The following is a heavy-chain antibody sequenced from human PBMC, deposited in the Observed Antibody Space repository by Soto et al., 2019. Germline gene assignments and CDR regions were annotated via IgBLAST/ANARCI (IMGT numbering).Heavy chain of an antibody. D-gene: IGHD2-15*01. CDR3: ARIGQGVHGGNGFDP. Sequence: QVQLVESGGGVVQPGTSLRLSCAASGFRLNGYAMNWVRQARGKGPEWLASLTHDGSKSDYADSVRGRFTISRDTSQNTVYLQMNSLRLDDTAVYYCARIGQGVHGGNGFDPWCQGTLVTVAS. CDR2: LTHDGSKS. J-gene: IGHJ5*02. CDR1: GFRLNGYA. V-gene: IGHV3-33*05.